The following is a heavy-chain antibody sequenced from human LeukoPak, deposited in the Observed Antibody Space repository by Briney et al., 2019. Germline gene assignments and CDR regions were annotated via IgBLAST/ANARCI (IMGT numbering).Heavy chain of an antibody. Sequence: SQTLSLTCAISGDSVSSNSAAWNWIRQSPSRGLEWLGRTYYRSKWYNDYAVSVKSRITINPDTSKNQFSLQLNSVTPEDTAVYYCARDYDAGSGWFEGGYDFLTGYPSGLFPDYWGQGTLVTVSS. CDR1: GDSVSSNSAA. J-gene: IGHJ4*02. CDR3: ARDYDAGSGWFEGGYDFLTGYPSGLFPDY. D-gene: IGHD3-9*01. V-gene: IGHV6-1*01. CDR2: TYYRSKWYN.